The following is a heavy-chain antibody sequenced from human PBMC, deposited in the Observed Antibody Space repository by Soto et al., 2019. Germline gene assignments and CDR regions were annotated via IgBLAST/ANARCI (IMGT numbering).Heavy chain of an antibody. CDR1: GGSISGYY. D-gene: IGHD5-12*01. J-gene: IGHJ3*02. Sequence: SETLSLTCTVSGGSISGYYWSWIRQPPGKGLEWIGYMYNTGSTVYNPSFKSRVTISVDTSKNQFFLKLNYVTAADTAVYYCARAGDSGYEGWISAFDICGQLTMVPVSS. CDR3: ARAGDSGYEGWISAFDI. V-gene: IGHV4-59*01. CDR2: MYNTGST.